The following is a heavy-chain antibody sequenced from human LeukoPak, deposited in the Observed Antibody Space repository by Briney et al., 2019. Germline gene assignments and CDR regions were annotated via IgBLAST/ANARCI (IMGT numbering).Heavy chain of an antibody. V-gene: IGHV4-61*08. Sequence: PSETLSLTCTVSGGSISSGGYYWSWIRQPPGKGLEWIGYIYYSGSTNYNPSLKSRVTISLDTSKNQISLKLSSVTAADTAVYYCARHTTVVPPHYFDYWGQGTLVTVSS. CDR3: ARHTTVVPPHYFDY. CDR1: GGSISSGGYY. J-gene: IGHJ4*02. CDR2: IYYSGST. D-gene: IGHD4-23*01.